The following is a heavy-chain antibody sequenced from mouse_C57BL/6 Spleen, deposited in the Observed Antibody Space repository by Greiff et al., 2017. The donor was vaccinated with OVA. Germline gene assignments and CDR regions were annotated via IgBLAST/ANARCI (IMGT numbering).Heavy chain of an antibody. V-gene: IGHV8-5*01. CDR1: GFSLSTSNMG. Sequence: QVTLKESGPGILQPSQTLSLTCSFSGFSLSTSNMGIGWIRQPSGKGLEWLVHIWWNDDKYYNPFLKSRLTISKDTSNNQVFLKLTSVDTAVTATYYCAQMGYCYGSSSWFAYRGQGTLVTVSA. D-gene: IGHD1-1*01. J-gene: IGHJ3*01. CDR2: IWWNDDK. CDR3: AQMGYCYGSSSWFAY.